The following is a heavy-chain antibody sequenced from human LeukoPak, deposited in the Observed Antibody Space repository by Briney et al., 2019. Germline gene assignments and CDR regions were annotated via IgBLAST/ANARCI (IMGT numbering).Heavy chain of an antibody. CDR3: ARDRIEVVAATVPKRYYYYYMDV. CDR2: ISSSGSTI. CDR1: GFTFSDYY. V-gene: IGHV3-11*04. J-gene: IGHJ6*03. D-gene: IGHD2-15*01. Sequence: PGGSLRLSCAASGFTFSDYYMSWIRQAPGKGLEWVSYISSSGSTIYYADSVKGRFTISRDNAKNSLYLQMNSLRAEDTAVYYCARDRIEVVAATVPKRYYYYYMDVWGKGTTVTVSS.